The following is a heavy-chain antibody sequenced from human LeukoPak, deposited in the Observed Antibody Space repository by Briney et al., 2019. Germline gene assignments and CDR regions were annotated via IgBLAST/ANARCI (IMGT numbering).Heavy chain of an antibody. CDR1: GGSISSGGYY. CDR3: ARVRVDAFDI. J-gene: IGHJ3*02. V-gene: IGHV4-39*07. Sequence: SETLSLTCTVSGGSISSGGYYWGWVRQPPGKGLEWIGEIYHSGSTNYNPSLKSRVTISVDKSKNQFSLKLSSVTAADTAVYYCARVRVDAFDIWGQGTMVTVSS. CDR2: IYHSGST. D-gene: IGHD2-2*01.